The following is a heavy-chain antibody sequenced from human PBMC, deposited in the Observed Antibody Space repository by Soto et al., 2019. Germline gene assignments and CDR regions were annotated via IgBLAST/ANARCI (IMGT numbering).Heavy chain of an antibody. CDR1: EYSFTSYW. J-gene: IGHJ4*02. CDR3: ARVSIVHYYGSGTADY. CDR2: IYPGDSDT. V-gene: IGHV5-51*01. D-gene: IGHD3-10*01. Sequence: GESLKISCKGSEYSFTSYWSGWVRQMPGKGLEWMGIIYPGDSDTRYSPSFQGQVTISADKSISTAYLQWSSLKASYTAMYYCARVSIVHYYGSGTADYWGQGTLVTVSS.